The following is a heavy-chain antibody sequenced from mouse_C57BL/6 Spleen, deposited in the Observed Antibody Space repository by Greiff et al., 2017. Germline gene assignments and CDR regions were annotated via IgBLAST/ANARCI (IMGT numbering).Heavy chain of an antibody. CDR1: GYAFSSSW. CDR3: ADGRDYYAMDY. CDR2: IYPGDGDT. J-gene: IGHJ4*01. D-gene: IGHD2-3*01. Sequence: QVQLQQSGPELVKPGASVKISCKASGYAFSSSWMNWVKQRPGKGLEWIGRIYPGDGDTNYNGKFKGKATLTADKSSSTAYMQLSSLTSEDAAVYCCADGRDYYAMDYWGQGTSVTVSS. V-gene: IGHV1-82*01.